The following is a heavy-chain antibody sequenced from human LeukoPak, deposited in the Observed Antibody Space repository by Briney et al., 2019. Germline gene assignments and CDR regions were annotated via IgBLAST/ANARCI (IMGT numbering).Heavy chain of an antibody. CDR2: ISGSGGST. J-gene: IGHJ4*02. V-gene: IGHV3-23*01. D-gene: IGHD3-22*01. CDR1: GLTFSSYA. Sequence: GGSLRLSCAASGLTFSSYAMSWVRQAPGKGLEWVSAISGSGGSTYYADSVKGRFTISRDNSKNTLYLQMNSLRAEDTAVYYCAKFYTPNYYDSSGYYWGFDYWGQGTLVTVSS. CDR3: AKFYTPNYYDSSGYYWGFDY.